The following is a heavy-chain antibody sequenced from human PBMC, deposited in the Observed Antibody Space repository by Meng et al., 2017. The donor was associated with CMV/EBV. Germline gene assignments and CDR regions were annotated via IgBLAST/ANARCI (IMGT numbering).Heavy chain of an antibody. CDR2: IRSKANSYAT. D-gene: IGHD2-21*01. CDR3: TRHQFAYCGGDCSGDDAFDI. V-gene: IGHV3-73*01. CDR1: GFTFGGSA. J-gene: IGHJ3*02. Sequence: GESLKISCAASGFTFGGSAMHWVRQASGKGLEWVGRIRSKANSYATAYAASVKGRFTISRDDSKNTAYLQMNSLKTGDTAVYYCTRHQFAYCGGDCSGDDAFDIWGQGTMVPSPQ.